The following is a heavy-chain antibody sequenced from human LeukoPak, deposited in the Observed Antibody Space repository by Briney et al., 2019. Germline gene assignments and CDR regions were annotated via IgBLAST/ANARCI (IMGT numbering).Heavy chain of an antibody. D-gene: IGHD3-10*01. Sequence: EASVTVSCKASGYTFTGYYMHWMRQAPGQGLEWMGSINPDTGGTNCAQKFQGRVTMTRDTSISTAYMELSRLTSDDTAVYYCARKSVGDPWDNWGQGTLVTVSS. J-gene: IGHJ4*02. CDR3: ARKSVGDPWDN. V-gene: IGHV1-2*02. CDR2: INPDTGGT. CDR1: GYTFTGYY.